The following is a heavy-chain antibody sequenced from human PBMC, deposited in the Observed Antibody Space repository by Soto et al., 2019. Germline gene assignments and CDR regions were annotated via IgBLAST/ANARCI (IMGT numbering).Heavy chain of an antibody. CDR2: IHDSGST. V-gene: IGHV4-4*02. Sequence: SETLAITCAVSGASIGTSNWWSRVRQSPGKGLEWIGEIHDSGSTESNPSLKSRVTISLDKSKNQFSLNVSSVTAADTAVYYCVSLKTCDVLNKYDYRGQRSLVTVSA. CDR1: GASIGTSNW. J-gene: IGHJ4*02. D-gene: IGHD3-16*01. CDR3: VSLKTCDVLNKYDY.